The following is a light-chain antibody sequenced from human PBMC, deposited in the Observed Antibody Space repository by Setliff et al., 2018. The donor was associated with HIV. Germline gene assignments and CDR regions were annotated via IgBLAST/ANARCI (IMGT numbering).Light chain of an antibody. J-gene: IGLJ2*01. V-gene: IGLV2-8*01. CDR2: EVS. CDR3: SSYAGSNVV. CDR1: SSDVGGYNS. Sequence: QSALAQPASVSGSPGQSITISCTGTSSDVGGYNSVSWYQQHPGKAPKLMIYEVSKRPSGVPDRFSGSKSGNTASLTVSGLQAEDEADYYCSSYAGSNVVFGGGTKVTVL.